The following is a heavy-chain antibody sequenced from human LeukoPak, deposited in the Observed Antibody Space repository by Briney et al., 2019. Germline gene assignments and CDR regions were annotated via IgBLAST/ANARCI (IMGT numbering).Heavy chain of an antibody. Sequence: PGGSLRLPCTTSGFAFVEYTIVWVRQAPGKGLEWVGFIKSEDDGGTTNYAASAKGRFSISRDDSISIAYLQLNSLRTEDTAVYYCTLSGAGWGQGTLVTVSS. V-gene: IGHV3-49*04. J-gene: IGHJ1*01. CDR3: TLSGAG. D-gene: IGHD3-10*01. CDR2: IKSEDDGGTT. CDR1: GFAFVEYT.